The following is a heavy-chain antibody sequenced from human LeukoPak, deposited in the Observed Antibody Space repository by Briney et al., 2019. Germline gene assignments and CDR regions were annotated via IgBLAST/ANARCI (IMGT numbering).Heavy chain of an antibody. J-gene: IGHJ3*02. CDR1: GGSISGYY. V-gene: IGHV4-59*12. CDR3: ARGSPLLGALAFDI. D-gene: IGHD3-10*01. CDR2: IYHSGST. Sequence: MTSETLSLTCTVSGGSISGYYWSWIRQPPGKGLEWIGEIYHSGSTNYNPSLKSRVTISVDKSKNQFSLKLSSVTAADTAVYYCARGSPLLGALAFDIWGQGTMVTVSS.